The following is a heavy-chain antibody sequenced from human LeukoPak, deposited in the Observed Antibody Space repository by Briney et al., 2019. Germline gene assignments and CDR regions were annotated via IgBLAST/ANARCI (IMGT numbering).Heavy chain of an antibody. V-gene: IGHV1-69*05. CDR2: IIPIFGTA. J-gene: IGHJ5*02. CDR1: GYTFTSYG. D-gene: IGHD1-26*01. CDR3: ARDQSSVWEYSGSQNLDP. Sequence: GASVKVSCKASGYTFTSYGITWVRQAPGQGLEWMGRIIPIFGTANYAQKFQGRVTITTDESTSTAYMELSSLRSEDTAVYYCARDQSSVWEYSGSQNLDPWGQGTLVTVSS.